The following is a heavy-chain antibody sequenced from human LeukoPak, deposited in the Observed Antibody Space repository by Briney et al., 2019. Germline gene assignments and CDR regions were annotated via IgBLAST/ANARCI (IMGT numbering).Heavy chain of an antibody. D-gene: IGHD1-26*01. V-gene: IGHV1-18*01. Sequence: ASVKVSCKASGYTFTSYGISWVRQAPGQGLEWMGWISAYNGNTNYAQKFQGRVTITADKSTSTAYMELSSLRSEDTAVYYCARDEWELPPDYWGQGTLVTVSS. CDR2: ISAYNGNT. CDR1: GYTFTSYG. J-gene: IGHJ4*02. CDR3: ARDEWELPPDY.